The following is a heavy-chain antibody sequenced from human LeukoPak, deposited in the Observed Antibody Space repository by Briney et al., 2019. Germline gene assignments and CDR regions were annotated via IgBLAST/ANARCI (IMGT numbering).Heavy chain of an antibody. J-gene: IGHJ4*02. CDR3: AREYSSSSHWYFDY. D-gene: IGHD6-6*01. CDR2: IYPNGNT. Sequence: SETLSLTCAVSGGSISSYYWSWIRQPAGKGLEWLGLIYPNGNTNYNPSLKSRVTMSVDTSKNQFSLKLSSVTAADTAVYYCAREYSSSSHWYFDYWGQGTLVTVSS. V-gene: IGHV4-4*07. CDR1: GGSISSYY.